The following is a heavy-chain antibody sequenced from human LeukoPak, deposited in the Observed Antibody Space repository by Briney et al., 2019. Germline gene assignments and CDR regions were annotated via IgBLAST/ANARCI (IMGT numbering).Heavy chain of an antibody. Sequence: PGRSLRLSCAASGFTFSTYGIHWVRQAPGKGLEWAAGIWYDGSNKYYADSVKGRFTISRDNSKNTLYLQMNSLRAEDTAVYYCARAKDNSGRDGFDIWGQGTMVTVSS. CDR3: ARAKDNSGRDGFDI. CDR1: GFTFSTYG. V-gene: IGHV3-33*01. D-gene: IGHD6-19*01. CDR2: IWYDGSNK. J-gene: IGHJ3*02.